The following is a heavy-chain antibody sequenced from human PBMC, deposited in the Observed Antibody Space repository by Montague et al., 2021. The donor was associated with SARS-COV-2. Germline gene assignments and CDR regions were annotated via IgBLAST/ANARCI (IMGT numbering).Heavy chain of an antibody. V-gene: IGHV4-34*01. D-gene: IGHD3-9*01. Sequence: SETLSLTCAVYGGSFSGYYWSWIRQPPGKGPEWIGEINHSGSTNYSPSLKSRVTISVDTSKNQFSLKLSSVTAADTAVYYCARERYSFSLTRGSTWFDPWGQGTLVTVSS. CDR1: GGSFSGYY. J-gene: IGHJ5*02. CDR2: INHSGST. CDR3: ARERYSFSLTRGSTWFDP.